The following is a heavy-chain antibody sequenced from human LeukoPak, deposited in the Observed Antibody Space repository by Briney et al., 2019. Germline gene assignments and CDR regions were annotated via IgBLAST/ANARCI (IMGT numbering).Heavy chain of an antibody. CDR1: GFTFSSYG. CDR3: ARDRWGDSSGYYYITT. J-gene: IGHJ5*02. D-gene: IGHD3-22*01. Sequence: GGSLRLSCAASGFTFSSYGMDWVRQAPGKGLEWVAFIRYDGTTKYYADSVKGRFASSRDNSKNTLYLQMNSLRAEDTAVYYCARDRWGDSSGYYYITTWGQGTLVTVSS. CDR2: IRYDGTTK. V-gene: IGHV3-30*02.